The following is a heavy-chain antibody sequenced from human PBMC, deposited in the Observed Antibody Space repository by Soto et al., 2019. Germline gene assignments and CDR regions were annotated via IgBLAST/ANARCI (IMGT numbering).Heavy chain of an antibody. V-gene: IGHV5-51*01. D-gene: IGHD3-10*01. J-gene: IGHJ6*02. Sequence: GEYLNLSCPGSGYRFTIAWSGWVRPLPGKGLEWMGIIYPGDSDSRYSPSFQGQVTISADKSISTAYLQWNSLKASDTAIYYCARPRSGSYRLDYYGMDVWGQGTTVNVSS. CDR2: IYPGDSDS. CDR3: ARPRSGSYRLDYYGMDV. CDR1: GYRFTIAW.